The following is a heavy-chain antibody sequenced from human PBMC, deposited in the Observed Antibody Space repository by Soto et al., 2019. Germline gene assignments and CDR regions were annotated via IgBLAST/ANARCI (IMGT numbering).Heavy chain of an antibody. CDR2: INPSGGST. CDR3: ARDYCSGGRCHAFDI. J-gene: IGHJ3*02. D-gene: IGHD2-15*01. V-gene: IGHV1-46*01. CDR1: GYTFTSYY. Sequence: ASVKVSCKASGYTFTSYYMHWVRQAPGQGLEWMGIINPSGGSTSYAQKFQGRVTMTRDTSTSTVYMELSSLRSEDTAVYYCARDYCSGGRCHAFDIWGQGKMVTVSS.